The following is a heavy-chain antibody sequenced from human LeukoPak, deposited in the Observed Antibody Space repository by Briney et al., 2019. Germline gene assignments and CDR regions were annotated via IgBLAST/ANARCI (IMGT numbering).Heavy chain of an antibody. CDR3: ARQDYPSYAFDI. J-gene: IGHJ3*02. V-gene: IGHV1-2*02. Sequence: ASVKVSCKASGYTFTGYYMHWVRQAPGQGLEWMGWINPNSGGTNYAQKFQGRVTMTRDTSISAAYMELSRLRSDDTAVYYRARQDYPSYAFDIWGQGTMVTVSS. CDR2: INPNSGGT. D-gene: IGHD3-16*01. CDR1: GYTFTGYY.